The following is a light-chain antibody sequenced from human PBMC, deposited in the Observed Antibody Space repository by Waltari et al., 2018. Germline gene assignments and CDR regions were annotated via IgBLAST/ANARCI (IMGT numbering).Light chain of an antibody. CDR2: YKSDSDK. CDR1: SGINVGTSR. V-gene: IGLV5-45*01. J-gene: IGLJ2*01. Sequence: QAVLTQPASLSASPGASASLTCTLRSGINVGTSRIYLYQPKPGSPPQYLLRYKSDSDKQQGSGVPSRFSGSKDASANAGILLISGLQSEDEADYYCMIWHSSAVVFGGGTKLTVL. CDR3: MIWHSSAVV.